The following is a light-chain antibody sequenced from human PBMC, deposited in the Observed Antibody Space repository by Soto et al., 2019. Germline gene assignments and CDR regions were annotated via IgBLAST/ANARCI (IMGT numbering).Light chain of an antibody. CDR1: SADVGGYNF. CDR3: ASYAGSQNYV. V-gene: IGLV2-8*01. Sequence: QSVLTQPPSASGSLGQSVTISCTGTSADVGGYNFVSWYQQHPGKAPKLMIFVVSQRPSGVPDRFSGSKSGNTASLTVSELQAEDEADYYCASYAGSQNYVFGTGTKLTVL. J-gene: IGLJ1*01. CDR2: VVS.